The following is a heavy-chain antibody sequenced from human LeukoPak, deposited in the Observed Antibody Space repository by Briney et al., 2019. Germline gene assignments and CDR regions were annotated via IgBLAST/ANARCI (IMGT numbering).Heavy chain of an antibody. CDR3: ARQDEVVTNYFDY. J-gene: IGHJ4*02. Sequence: PSETLSLTGPAFVGSISSSSYYWGWIGQPPGKGLGWIGSIYYSGSTYYNPSLKSRVTISVDTSKNQFSLKLSSVTAADTAVYYCARQDEVVTNYFDYWGQGTLVTVSS. CDR2: IYYSGST. D-gene: IGHD3-22*01. CDR1: VGSISSSSYY. V-gene: IGHV4-39*01.